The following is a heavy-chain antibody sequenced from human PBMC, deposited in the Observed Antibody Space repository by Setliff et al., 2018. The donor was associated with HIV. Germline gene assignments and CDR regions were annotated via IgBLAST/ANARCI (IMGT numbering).Heavy chain of an antibody. D-gene: IGHD3-22*01. Sequence: SETLSLTCAVYGGSFSGYYWSWIRQPPGKGLEWIGEINHSGSTNYKPSLKSRVTISVDMSKNQVSLKLSSVTAADTAVYYCARFVFGSGYYFDYWGQGTLVTVSS. CDR2: INHSGST. J-gene: IGHJ4*02. CDR3: ARFVFGSGYYFDY. V-gene: IGHV4-34*01. CDR1: GGSFSGYY.